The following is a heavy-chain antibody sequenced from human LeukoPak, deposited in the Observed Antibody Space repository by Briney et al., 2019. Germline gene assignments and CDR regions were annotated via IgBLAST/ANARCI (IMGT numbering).Heavy chain of an antibody. V-gene: IGHV4-4*07. J-gene: IGHJ4*02. CDR2: IFTSGIA. CDR3: ARLDGSLAHISGSYPDF. D-gene: IGHD3-10*01. Sequence: PSETLSLTCTVSGGSIGIYYWNWIRQPAGKGLEWIGRIFTSGIANYNPSLKSRVTMSVDTSKNQFSLKVTSVTAADTAVCYCARLDGSLAHISGSYPDFWGQGILVTVSS. CDR1: GGSIGIYY.